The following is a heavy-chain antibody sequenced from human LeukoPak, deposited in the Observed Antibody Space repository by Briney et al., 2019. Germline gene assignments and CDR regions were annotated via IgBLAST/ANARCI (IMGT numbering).Heavy chain of an antibody. CDR3: ARVGSGSQYFDY. Sequence: PGGSLRLSCAASGFTFSSYEMNWVRQAPGKGLEWVSYISSSGSTIYYADSVKGRFTISRDNAKNSLYLQMNSLRAEDTALYYCARVGSGSQYFDYWGQGTLATVSS. CDR1: GFTFSSYE. D-gene: IGHD3-10*01. J-gene: IGHJ4*02. CDR2: ISSSGSTI. V-gene: IGHV3-48*03.